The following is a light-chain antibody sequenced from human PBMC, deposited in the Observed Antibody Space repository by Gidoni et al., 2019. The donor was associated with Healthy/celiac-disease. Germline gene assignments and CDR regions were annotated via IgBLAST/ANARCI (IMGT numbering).Light chain of an antibody. CDR2: GAS. CDR1: QSVSSSY. CDR3: QQYGSSPPRYT. V-gene: IGKV3-20*01. Sequence: ELVLTQSPGTLSLSPGERATLSCRASQSVSSSYLAWYQQKPGQATGLLIYGASSRATGIPDRFSGSGSGTDFTLTISRLEPEDFAVYYCQQYGSSPPRYTFGQGTKLEIK. J-gene: IGKJ2*01.